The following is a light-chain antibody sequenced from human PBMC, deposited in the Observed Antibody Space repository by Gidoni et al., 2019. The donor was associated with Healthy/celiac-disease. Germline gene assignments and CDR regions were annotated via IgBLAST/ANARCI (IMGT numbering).Light chain of an antibody. J-gene: IGLJ2*01. Sequence: QSVLTQPPSASVTPRQRVTISCSGSSSNIGSNTVNWYQQLPGTAPKLLIYSNNQRPSGVPDRFSGSKSGTSASLAISGLQSEDEADYYCAAWDDSLNGVVFGGGTKLTVL. CDR2: SNN. V-gene: IGLV1-44*01. CDR1: SSNIGSNT. CDR3: AAWDDSLNGVV.